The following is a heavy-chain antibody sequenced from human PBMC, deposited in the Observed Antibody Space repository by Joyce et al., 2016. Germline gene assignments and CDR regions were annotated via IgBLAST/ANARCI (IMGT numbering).Heavy chain of an antibody. D-gene: IGHD3-3*01. CDR3: ARDVGGEYDFWSGYYIDKETGGLDV. J-gene: IGHJ6*02. Sequence: QVQLQESGPRLVKPSETLSLTCTVSGGSISSYYGNWNRQPPGKGLGWIGYISYRGRTNYHPPLNRPVTISSDTSRNQFSLKRASVTAADTAGYYCARDVGGEYDFWSGYYIDKETGGLDVWGQGTTVTVSS. V-gene: IGHV4-59*01. CDR2: ISYRGRT. CDR1: GGSISSYY.